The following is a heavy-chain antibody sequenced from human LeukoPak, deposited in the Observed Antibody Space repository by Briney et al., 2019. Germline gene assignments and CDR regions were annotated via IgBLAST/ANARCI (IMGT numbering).Heavy chain of an antibody. Sequence: ASVKVSCKASEYTFTDDYMHWVRQAPGQALEWMGWINPNSGDTNYAQKFQGRVTMTRDPSISTAYMELSRLRSDYTAVYYCARDAWLVGTTNLYYFDFWGQGALVTVSS. V-gene: IGHV1-2*02. J-gene: IGHJ4*02. CDR3: ARDAWLVGTTNLYYFDF. CDR1: EYTFTDDY. CDR2: INPNSGDT. D-gene: IGHD1-26*01.